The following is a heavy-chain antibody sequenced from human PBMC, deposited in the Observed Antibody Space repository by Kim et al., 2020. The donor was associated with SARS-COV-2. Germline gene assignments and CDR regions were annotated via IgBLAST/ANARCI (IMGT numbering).Heavy chain of an antibody. CDR3: ARDGKQWLVLDYYYGMDV. D-gene: IGHD6-19*01. CDR1: GYTFTSYG. J-gene: IGHJ6*02. CDR2: ISAYNGNT. Sequence: ASVKVSCKASGYTFTSYGISWVRQAPGQGLEWMGWISAYNGNTNYAQKLQGRVTMTTDTSTSTAYMELRSLRSDDTAVYYCARDGKQWLVLDYYYGMDVWGQGTTVTVSS. V-gene: IGHV1-18*01.